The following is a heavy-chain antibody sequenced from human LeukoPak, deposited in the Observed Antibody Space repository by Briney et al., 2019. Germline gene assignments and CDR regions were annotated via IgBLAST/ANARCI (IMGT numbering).Heavy chain of an antibody. D-gene: IGHD2-2*01. J-gene: IGHJ3*02. Sequence: SVKVSCKASGGTFSSYAISWVRQAPGQGLEWMGGIIPIFGTANYAQKFQGRVTITTDESTSTAYMELSSLRSEDTAVYYCARGDSAAYDAFDIWGQGTMVTVSS. CDR2: IIPIFGTA. V-gene: IGHV1-69*05. CDR1: GGTFSSYA. CDR3: ARGDSAAYDAFDI.